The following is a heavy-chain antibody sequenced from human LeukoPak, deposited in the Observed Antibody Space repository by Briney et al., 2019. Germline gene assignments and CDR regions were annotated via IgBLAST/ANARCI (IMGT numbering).Heavy chain of an antibody. J-gene: IGHJ6*02. CDR3: ARGLRYYYYYGMDV. V-gene: IGHV3-7*03. CDR1: GFTFSSCW. CDR2: IKQDGSEK. Sequence: GGSLRLSCAASGFTFSSCWMSWVRQAPGKGLEWVANIKQDGSEKYYVDSVKGRFTISRDNAKNSLYLQMNSLRAEDTAVYYCARGLRYYYYYGMDVWGQGTTVTVSS. D-gene: IGHD3-16*01.